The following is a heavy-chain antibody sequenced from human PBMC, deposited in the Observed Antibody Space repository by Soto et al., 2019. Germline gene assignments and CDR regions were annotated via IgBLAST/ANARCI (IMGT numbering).Heavy chain of an antibody. CDR3: AKDMGRPDPQPFGMDV. V-gene: IGHV3-43D*04. CDR2: ISWDGGST. J-gene: IGHJ6*02. D-gene: IGHD2-2*01. CDR1: GFTFDDYA. Sequence: PGGSLRLSCAASGFTFDDYAMHWVRQAPGKGLEWVSLISWDGGSTYYADSVKGRFTISRDNSKHSLYLQMNSLRAEDTALYYCAKDMGRPDPQPFGMDVWGQGTTVTVSS.